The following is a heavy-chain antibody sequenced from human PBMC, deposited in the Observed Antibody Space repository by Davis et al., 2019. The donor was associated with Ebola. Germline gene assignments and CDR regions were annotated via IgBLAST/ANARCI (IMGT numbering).Heavy chain of an antibody. CDR2: IRYDGSNK. CDR3: ARDTFEGLDIVATIYYYYYGMDV. Sequence: GESLKISCAASGFTFSSYGMHWVRQAPGKGLEWVAFIRYDGSNKYYADSVKGRFTISRDNSKNTLYLQMNSLRAEDTAVYYCARDTFEGLDIVATIYYYYYGMDVWGKGTTVTVSS. V-gene: IGHV3-30*02. CDR1: GFTFSSYG. J-gene: IGHJ6*04. D-gene: IGHD5-12*01.